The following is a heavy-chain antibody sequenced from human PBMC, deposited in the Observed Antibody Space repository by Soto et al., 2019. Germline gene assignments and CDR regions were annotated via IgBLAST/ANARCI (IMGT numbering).Heavy chain of an antibody. CDR3: ARSKRFLEWLLTQNWFDP. D-gene: IGHD3-3*01. J-gene: IGHJ5*02. CDR2: MNPNSGNT. Sequence: ASVKVSCKASGYTFTSYDINWVRQATGQGLEWMGWMNPNSGNTGYAQKFQGRVTMTRNTSISTAYMELSSLRSEDTAVYYCARSKRFLEWLLTQNWFDPWSQGTLVTVSS. V-gene: IGHV1-8*01. CDR1: GYTFTSYD.